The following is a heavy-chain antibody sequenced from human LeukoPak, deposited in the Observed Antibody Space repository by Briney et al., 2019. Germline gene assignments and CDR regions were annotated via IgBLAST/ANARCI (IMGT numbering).Heavy chain of an antibody. J-gene: IGHJ4*02. Sequence: PGGSLRLSCAASGFTFSTYAMNWVRQAPGKGLEWVSAISGSGGSTYYADSVKGRFTISRDNSKNTLYLQMNSLRAEDTAVYYCAKDRGVITLIVVVIEWGQGTLVTVSS. CDR3: AKDRGVITLIVVVIE. CDR2: ISGSGGST. V-gene: IGHV3-23*01. D-gene: IGHD3-22*01. CDR1: GFTFSTYA.